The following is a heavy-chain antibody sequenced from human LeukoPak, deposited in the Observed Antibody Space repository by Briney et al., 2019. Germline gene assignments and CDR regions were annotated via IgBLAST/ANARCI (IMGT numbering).Heavy chain of an antibody. CDR2: IYYSGST. V-gene: IGHV4-4*07. J-gene: IGHJ4*02. CDR3: ARDRFRVVDY. D-gene: IGHD3-10*01. CDR1: GGSVSSYY. Sequence: SETLSLTCTVSGGSVSSYYWSWIRQPAGKGLEWIGRIYYSGSTYYNPSLKSRVTISVDTSKNQFSLKLSSVTAADTAVYYCARDRFRVVDYWGQGTLVTVSS.